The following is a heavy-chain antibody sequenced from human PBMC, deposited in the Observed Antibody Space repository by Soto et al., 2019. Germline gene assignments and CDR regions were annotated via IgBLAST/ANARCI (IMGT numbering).Heavy chain of an antibody. CDR2: ISGSGGST. D-gene: IGHD3-10*01. CDR1: GFTLSSYG. V-gene: IGHV3-23*01. J-gene: IGHJ4*02. CDR3: AKGAYYHGSGSYFPFDC. Sequence: PGGSLRLSCAASGFTLSSYGMSWVRQAPGKGLEWVSAISGSGGSTYYADSVKGRFTISRDNSKNTLYLQMNSLRAEDTAVYYCAKGAYYHGSGSYFPFDCWGQGTLVTVSS.